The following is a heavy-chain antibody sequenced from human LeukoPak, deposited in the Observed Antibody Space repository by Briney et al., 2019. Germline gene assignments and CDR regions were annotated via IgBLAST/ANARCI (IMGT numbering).Heavy chain of an antibody. CDR1: GFTFSGYG. J-gene: IGHJ4*02. CDR2: IWYDGSNK. Sequence: PGRSLRLSCAASGFTFSGYGMQWVRQAPGKGLEWVAVIWYDGSNKYYADSVKGRFTISRDNAKNSLYLQMNSLRDEDTAVYYCARDSSGYYGYWGRGTLVTVSS. D-gene: IGHD3-22*01. CDR3: ARDSSGYYGY. V-gene: IGHV3-33*01.